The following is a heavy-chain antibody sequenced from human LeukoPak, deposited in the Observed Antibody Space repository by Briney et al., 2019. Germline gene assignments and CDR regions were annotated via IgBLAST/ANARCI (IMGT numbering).Heavy chain of an antibody. CDR3: AKASRDYYGSGSYYNGFDY. CDR1: GFTFSSYG. Sequence: GGSLRLSCAASGFTFSSYGMSWVRQAPGKGLEWVSAISGSGGSTYYADSVKGRFTISRDNSKNTLYLQMNSLRAEDTAVYYCAKASRDYYGSGSYYNGFDYWGQGTLVTVSS. CDR2: ISGSGGST. J-gene: IGHJ5*01. D-gene: IGHD3-10*01. V-gene: IGHV3-23*01.